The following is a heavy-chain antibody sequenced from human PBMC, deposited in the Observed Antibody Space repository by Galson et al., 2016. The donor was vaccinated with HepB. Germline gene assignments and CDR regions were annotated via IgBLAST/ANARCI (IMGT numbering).Heavy chain of an antibody. CDR3: ARIYGDYFSS. CDR1: GFTVSSNY. D-gene: IGHD4-17*01. J-gene: IGHJ4*02. CDR2: IYSDGSP. V-gene: IGHV3-53*01. Sequence: SLRLSCAVSGFTVSSNYMSWVRQAPGKGLEWISVIYSDGSPYYADSVKGRFTISRDNSKNTLYLHMNSLRAEDTAVYYRARIYGDYFSSWGQGTLVTVSA.